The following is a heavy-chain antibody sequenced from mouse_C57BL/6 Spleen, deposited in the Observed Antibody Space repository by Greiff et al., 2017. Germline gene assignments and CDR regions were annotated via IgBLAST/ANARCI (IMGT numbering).Heavy chain of an antibody. CDR1: GFTFSDYG. CDR3: ARTGTVAY. Sequence: VQLKQSGGGLVKPGGSLKLSCAASGFTFSDYGMHWVRQAPEKGLEWVAYISSGSSTIYYADTVKGRFTISRDNAKNTLFLQMTSLRSEDTAMYYCARTGTVAYWGQGTLVTVSA. CDR2: ISSGSSTI. D-gene: IGHD4-1*01. J-gene: IGHJ3*01. V-gene: IGHV5-17*01.